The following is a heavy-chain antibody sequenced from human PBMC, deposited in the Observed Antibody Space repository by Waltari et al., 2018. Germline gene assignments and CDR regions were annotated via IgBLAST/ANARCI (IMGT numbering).Heavy chain of an antibody. CDR2: IIPIFGTA. CDR1: GGTFSSYA. CDR3: AREGGGYYDSSGYYPNWFDP. D-gene: IGHD3-22*01. Sequence: QVQLVQSGAEVKKPGSSVKVSCKASGGTFSSYAISWVRKAPGQGLGWMGGIIPIFGTANYAQKFQGRVTITADESTSTAYMELSSLRSEDTAVYYCAREGGGYYDSSGYYPNWFDPWGQGTLVTVSS. J-gene: IGHJ5*02. V-gene: IGHV1-69*13.